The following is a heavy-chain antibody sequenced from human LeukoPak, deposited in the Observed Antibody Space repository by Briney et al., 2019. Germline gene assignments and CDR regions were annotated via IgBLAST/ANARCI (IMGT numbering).Heavy chain of an antibody. CDR3: ARGGSSSWYKQTSIYYFDY. Sequence: PGGSLRLSCAASGFTVSSNYMSWVRQAPGKGLEWVSVIYSGGSTYYADSVKGRFTISRDNSKNTLYLQMNSLRAEDTAVYYCARGGSSSWYKQTSIYYFDYWGQGTLVTVSS. CDR1: GFTVSSNY. J-gene: IGHJ4*02. CDR2: IYSGGST. D-gene: IGHD6-13*01. V-gene: IGHV3-53*01.